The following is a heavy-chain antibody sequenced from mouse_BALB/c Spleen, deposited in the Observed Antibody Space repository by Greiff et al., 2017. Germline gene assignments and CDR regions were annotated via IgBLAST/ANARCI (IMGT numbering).Heavy chain of an antibody. Sequence: VHVKQSGAELVKPGASVKLSCTASGFNIKDTYMHWVKQRPEQGLEWIGRIDPANGNTKYDPKFQGKATITADTSSNTAYLQLSSLTSEDTAVYYCAKGYYGSRRYFDVWGAGTTVTVSS. CDR2: IDPANGNT. D-gene: IGHD1-1*01. CDR1: GFNIKDTY. J-gene: IGHJ1*01. CDR3: AKGYYGSRRYFDV. V-gene: IGHV14-3*02.